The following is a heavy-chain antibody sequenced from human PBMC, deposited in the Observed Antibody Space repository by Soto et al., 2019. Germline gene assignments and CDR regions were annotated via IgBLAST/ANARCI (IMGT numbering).Heavy chain of an antibody. V-gene: IGHV4-34*01. Sequence: SETLSLTCAVYGGSFSGYYWSWIRQPPGKGLEWIGEINHSGSTNYNPSLKSRVTISVDTSKNQFSLKLSSVTAADTAVYYCARGGYSGYDFNFDYWGQGTLVTVSS. CDR1: GGSFSGYY. J-gene: IGHJ4*02. D-gene: IGHD5-12*01. CDR2: INHSGST. CDR3: ARGGYSGYDFNFDY.